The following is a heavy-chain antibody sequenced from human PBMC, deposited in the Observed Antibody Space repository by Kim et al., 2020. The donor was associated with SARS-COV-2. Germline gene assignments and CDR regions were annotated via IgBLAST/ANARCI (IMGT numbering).Heavy chain of an antibody. CDR1: GFTFSNAW. D-gene: IGHD3-9*01. Sequence: GVSLRLSCAASGFTFSNAWMSWVRQAPGKGLEWVGRIKSKTAVGTTDYAAPVKGRFTISRDDSKNTLYLQMNSLKTEDTAVYYCTTDHPEMILRYFDWPIDYWGQGTLVTVSS. CDR3: TTDHPEMILRYFDWPIDY. CDR2: IKSKTAVGTT. V-gene: IGHV3-15*01. J-gene: IGHJ4*02.